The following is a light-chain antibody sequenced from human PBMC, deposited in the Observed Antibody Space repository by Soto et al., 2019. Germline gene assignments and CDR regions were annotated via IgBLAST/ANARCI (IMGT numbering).Light chain of an antibody. CDR1: SSDVGGYND. CDR2: DVS. J-gene: IGLJ2*01. Sequence: QSALTQPASVSGSPGQSITISCTGTSSDVGGYNDVSWYQQHPGKAPKLMIYDVSNRPSGVSNRFSGSKSGNTASLTISGLHAEDEADYYCSSFTSSTTPVFGGGTKLTVL. V-gene: IGLV2-14*01. CDR3: SSFTSSTTPV.